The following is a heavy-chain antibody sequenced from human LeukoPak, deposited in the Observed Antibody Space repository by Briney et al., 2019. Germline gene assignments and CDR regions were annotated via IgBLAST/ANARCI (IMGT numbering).Heavy chain of an antibody. CDR2: INHSGST. CDR1: GGSFSGYY. J-gene: IGHJ4*02. V-gene: IGHV4-34*01. Sequence: SETLSLTCAVYGGSFSGYYWSWIRQPPGKGLEWIGEINHSGSTNYNPSLKSRVTISVDTSKNQFSLKLSSATAADTAVYYCARGLLWFGESYFDYWGQGTLVTVSS. CDR3: ARGLLWFGESYFDY. D-gene: IGHD3-10*01.